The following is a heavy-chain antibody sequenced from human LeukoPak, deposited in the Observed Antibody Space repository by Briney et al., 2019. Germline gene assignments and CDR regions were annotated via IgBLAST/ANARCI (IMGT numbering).Heavy chain of an antibody. D-gene: IGHD6-13*01. CDR2: INPNSGGT. CDR3: ARDSSVAAAGGIFDY. CDR1: GYTFTGYY. V-gene: IGHV1-2*02. Sequence: ASVKVSCKASGYTFTGYYMHWVRQAPGQGLEWMGWINPNSGGTNYAQKFQGRVTMTRDTSISTAYMELSRLRSDDTAVYYCARDSSVAAAGGIFDYWGQGTLVTASS. J-gene: IGHJ4*02.